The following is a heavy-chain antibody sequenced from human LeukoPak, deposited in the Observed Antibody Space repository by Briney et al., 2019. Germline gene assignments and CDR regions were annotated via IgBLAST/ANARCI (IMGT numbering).Heavy chain of an antibody. J-gene: IGHJ4*02. V-gene: IGHV1-2*02. CDR1: GYTFIGYY. Sequence: ASLKVSCKASGYTFIGYYMHWVRQAPGQGLEWMRWINPNSGGTNYAQKFQGRVTMTRDTSISTAYMELNRLRSDDTAVYYCATAYGSGTDFYYWGQGTLVTVSS. CDR3: ATAYGSGTDFYY. D-gene: IGHD3-10*01. CDR2: INPNSGGT.